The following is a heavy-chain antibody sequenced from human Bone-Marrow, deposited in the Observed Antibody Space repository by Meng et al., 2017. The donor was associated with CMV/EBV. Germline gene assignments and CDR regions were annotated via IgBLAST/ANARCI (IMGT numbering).Heavy chain of an antibody. CDR1: GFTFSSYS. J-gene: IGHJ1*01. CDR2: ISTSSTTI. Sequence: GGSLRLSCAASGFTFSSYSMNWVRQAPGKGLEWVSYISTSSTTIYYADSVKGRFTISRDNAKNSLYLQMNSLRAEDTAVYYCARDHPGLPFQHWGQGTLVTVSS. CDR3: ARDHPGLPFQH. D-gene: IGHD2-15*01. V-gene: IGHV3-48*04.